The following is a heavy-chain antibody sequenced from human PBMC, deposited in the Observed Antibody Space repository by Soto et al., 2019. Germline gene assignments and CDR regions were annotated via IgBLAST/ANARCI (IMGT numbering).Heavy chain of an antibody. V-gene: IGHV1-18*01. J-gene: IGHJ6*02. Sequence: GASVKVSCKASGYTFTSYGISWVRQAPGQGLERMGWISAYNGNTNYAQKLQGRVTMTTDTSTSTAYMELRSLRSDDTAVYYCARAHYYDSSGYYYEYYGMDVWGQGTTVTV. CDR2: ISAYNGNT. CDR1: GYTFTSYG. D-gene: IGHD3-22*01. CDR3: ARAHYYDSSGYYYEYYGMDV.